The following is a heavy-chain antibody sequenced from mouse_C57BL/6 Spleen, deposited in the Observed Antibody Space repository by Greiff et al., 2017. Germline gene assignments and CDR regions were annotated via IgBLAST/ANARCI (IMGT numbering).Heavy chain of an antibody. Sequence: VKLQESGPGLVQPSQSLSITCPVSGFSLTSYGVHWVRQSPGKGLEWLGVIWSGGSTGYNAAFISRLSISKDNSKSQVFFKMNSLQADDTAIYYCARNRVYYGNYGAMDYWGQGTSVTVSS. J-gene: IGHJ4*01. V-gene: IGHV2-2*01. D-gene: IGHD2-1*01. CDR2: IWSGGST. CDR1: GFSLTSYG. CDR3: ARNRVYYGNYGAMDY.